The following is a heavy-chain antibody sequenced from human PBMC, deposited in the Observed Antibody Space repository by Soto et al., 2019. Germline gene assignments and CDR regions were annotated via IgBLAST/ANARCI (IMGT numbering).Heavy chain of an antibody. D-gene: IGHD3-22*01. J-gene: IGHJ2*01. V-gene: IGHV1-69*01. CDR2: IIPIFGTA. Sequence: QVQLVQSGAEVKKPGSSVKVSCKASGGTFSSYAISRVRQAPGQGLEWMGGIIPIFGTANYAQKFQGRVTITADESTSTAYMELSSLRSEDTAVYYCARAPSSNYYDSSGYFSWYFDLWGRGTLVTVSS. CDR1: GGTFSSYA. CDR3: ARAPSSNYYDSSGYFSWYFDL.